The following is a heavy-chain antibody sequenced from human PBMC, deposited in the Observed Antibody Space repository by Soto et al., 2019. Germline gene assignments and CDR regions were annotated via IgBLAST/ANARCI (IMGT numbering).Heavy chain of an antibody. CDR2: IWHDGSKK. V-gene: IGHV3-33*06. Sequence: QVQVVESGGGVVQPGRSLKLSCAASGFSLRNYAIHWVRQAPGKGLEWVALIWHDGSKKYYADSVKGRFTISRDNSNNTRYLQMNSLRGEDTAVYYCAKNTQQLAYYSFYGMDLWGQGTTVTVSS. CDR1: GFSLRNYA. CDR3: AKNTQQLAYYSFYGMDL. D-gene: IGHD6-13*01. J-gene: IGHJ6*02.